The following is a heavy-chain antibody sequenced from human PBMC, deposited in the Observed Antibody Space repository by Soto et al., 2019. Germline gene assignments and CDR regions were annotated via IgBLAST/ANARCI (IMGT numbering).Heavy chain of an antibody. CDR3: AKDRDFGVVTHFDY. CDR1: GFTFDDYA. CDR2: ISWNSGSI. Sequence: GGSLRLSCAASGFTFDDYAMHWVRQAPGKGLEWVSGISWNSGSIGYADSVKGRFTISRDNAKNSLYLQMNSLRAEDTALYYCAKDRDFGVVTHFDYWGQGTLVTVSS. J-gene: IGHJ4*02. V-gene: IGHV3-9*01. D-gene: IGHD3-3*01.